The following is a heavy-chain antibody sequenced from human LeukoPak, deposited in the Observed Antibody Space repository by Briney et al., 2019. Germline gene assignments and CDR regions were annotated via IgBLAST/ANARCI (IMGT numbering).Heavy chain of an antibody. CDR1: GLTFSSYA. Sequence: GRSLRLSCAASGLTFSSYAIHWVRQAPGKGLEWVAVISYDGSNKYYADSVKGRFTISRDNSKNTLYLQMNSLRAEDTAVYYCARDRVATISDYYYGMDVWGKGTTVTVSS. CDR3: ARDRVATISDYYYGMDV. D-gene: IGHD5-12*01. V-gene: IGHV3-30*04. J-gene: IGHJ6*04. CDR2: ISYDGSNK.